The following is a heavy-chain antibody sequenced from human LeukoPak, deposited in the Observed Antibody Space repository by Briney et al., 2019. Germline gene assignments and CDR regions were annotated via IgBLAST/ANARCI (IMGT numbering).Heavy chain of an antibody. Sequence: SETLSLTCTVFGGSISSYYWSWIRQPPGKGLEWIAEIHHGGSANYNPSLESRVTISVDTSKNQFSLKLSSVTAADTAVYYCARLKYGDYDYWGQGTLVTVSS. CDR3: ARLKYGDYDY. CDR2: IHHGGSA. D-gene: IGHD4-17*01. J-gene: IGHJ4*02. V-gene: IGHV4-59*12. CDR1: GGSISSYY.